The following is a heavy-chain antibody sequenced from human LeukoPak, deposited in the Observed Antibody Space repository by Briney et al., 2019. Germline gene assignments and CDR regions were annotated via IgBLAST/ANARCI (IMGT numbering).Heavy chain of an antibody. J-gene: IGHJ1*01. CDR3: ASSYLGELSFWFQH. D-gene: IGHD3-16*02. Sequence: KPSETLSLTCTVSGGSISSYYWSWIRQPAGKGLEWIGRIYTSGSTNYNPSLKSRVTMSVDTSKNQFSLKLSSVTAADTAVYYCASSYLGELSFWFQHWGQGTLVTVSS. CDR2: IYTSGST. CDR1: GGSISSYY. V-gene: IGHV4-4*07.